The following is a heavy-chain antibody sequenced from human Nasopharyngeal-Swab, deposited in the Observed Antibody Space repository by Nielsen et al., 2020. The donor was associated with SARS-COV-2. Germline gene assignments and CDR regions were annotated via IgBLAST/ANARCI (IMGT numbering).Heavy chain of an antibody. CDR2: INTNTGNP. CDR3: ARDLMGGWYGFDY. CDR1: GGTFSSYA. J-gene: IGHJ4*02. D-gene: IGHD6-19*01. V-gene: IGHV7-4-1*02. Sequence: ASVKVSCKASGGTFSSYAISWVRQAPGQGLEWMGWINTNTGNPTYAQGFTGRFVFSLDTSVSTAYLQISSLKAEDTAVYYCARDLMGGWYGFDYWSQGTLVTVSS.